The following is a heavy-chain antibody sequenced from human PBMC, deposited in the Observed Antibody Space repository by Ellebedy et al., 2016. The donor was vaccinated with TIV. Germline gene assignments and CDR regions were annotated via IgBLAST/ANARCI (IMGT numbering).Heavy chain of an antibody. D-gene: IGHD4-17*01. Sequence: GESLKISCAASGFTFSSYWMSWVRQAPGKGLEWVANIKEDGSEKNYVDSVKGRFTISRDNAKNSLYLQMNSLRADDTAVYYCVRQTVATSVNDAFDIWGLGTVVTVSS. CDR3: VRQTVATSVNDAFDI. CDR1: GFTFSSYW. CDR2: IKEDGSEK. V-gene: IGHV3-7*01. J-gene: IGHJ3*02.